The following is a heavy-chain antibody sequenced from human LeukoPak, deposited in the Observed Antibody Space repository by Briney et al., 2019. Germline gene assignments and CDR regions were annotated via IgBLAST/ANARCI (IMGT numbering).Heavy chain of an antibody. CDR2: IYYSGST. D-gene: IGHD6-13*01. Sequence: SETLSLTCTVSGGSISSYYWSWIRQPPGKGLEWIGYIYYSGSTNYNPSLKSRVTISVDTSKNQFSLKLSSVTAADTAVYYCARLLWRGPSSWLDYWGQGTLVTVSS. CDR3: ARLLWRGPSSWLDY. J-gene: IGHJ4*02. CDR1: GGSISSYY. V-gene: IGHV4-59*12.